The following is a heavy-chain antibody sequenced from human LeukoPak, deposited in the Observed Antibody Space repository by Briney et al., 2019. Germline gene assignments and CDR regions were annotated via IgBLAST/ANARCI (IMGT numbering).Heavy chain of an antibody. D-gene: IGHD3-10*01. CDR2: IRGDGSST. CDR3: ARATSETSYNY. V-gene: IGHV3-74*01. J-gene: IGHJ4*02. CDR1: GFTFSTYW. Sequence: GGSLRLSCAAYGFTFSTYWMHWVRQAAGKGLVWVSSIRGDGSSTNYAGSVKGRFTISRDNAENTLYLRMTSLRAEDTAVYYCARATSETSYNYWGQGTLVTVSS.